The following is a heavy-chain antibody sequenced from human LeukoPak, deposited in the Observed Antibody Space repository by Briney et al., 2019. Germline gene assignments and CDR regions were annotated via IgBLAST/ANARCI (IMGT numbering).Heavy chain of an antibody. J-gene: IGHJ4*02. Sequence: AGGSLRLSCAASGFTFSNYAMHWVRQAPGKGLEWVAVISYDESNKYYADSVKGRFTISRDNSKNTLYLQMNSLRGEDTAVYYCARGTIYSIFGVVIPPNYWGQGTLVTVSS. CDR3: ARGTIYSIFGVVIPPNY. V-gene: IGHV3-30*04. CDR2: ISYDESNK. D-gene: IGHD3-3*02. CDR1: GFTFSNYA.